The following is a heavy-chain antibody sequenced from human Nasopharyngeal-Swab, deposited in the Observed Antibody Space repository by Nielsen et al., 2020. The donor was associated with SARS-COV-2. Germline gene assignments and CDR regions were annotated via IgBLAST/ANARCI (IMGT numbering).Heavy chain of an antibody. D-gene: IGHD5-24*01. CDR1: GLSVSSNY. Sequence: GGSLRLSCAASGLSVSSNYMSWVRQAPGKGLEWVSIIYPGGSTYYADSVKGRFTIPRDSSRNTLYLQMNSLTAEDTAVYYCARVLDGYNGFDYWGQGTLVTVSS. CDR2: IYPGGST. V-gene: IGHV3-53*01. CDR3: ARVLDGYNGFDY. J-gene: IGHJ4*02.